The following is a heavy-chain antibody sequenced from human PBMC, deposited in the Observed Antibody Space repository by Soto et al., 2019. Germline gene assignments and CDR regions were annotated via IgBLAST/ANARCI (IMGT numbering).Heavy chain of an antibody. CDR2: ISSSSSYI. V-gene: IGHV3-21*01. CDR1: GFTFSSYS. J-gene: IGHJ6*02. CDR3: ARDGVRRSLTGENYYYGMDV. D-gene: IGHD7-27*01. Sequence: EVQLVESGGGLVKPGGSLRLSCAASGFTFSSYSMNWVRQAPGKGLEWVSSISSSSSYIYYGDSVKGRFTISRDNAKNSLYLQMNSLRAEDTAVYYCARDGVRRSLTGENYYYGMDVWGQGTTVTVSS.